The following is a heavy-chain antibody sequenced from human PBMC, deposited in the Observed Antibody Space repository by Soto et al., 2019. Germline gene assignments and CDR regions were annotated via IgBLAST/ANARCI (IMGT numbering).Heavy chain of an antibody. J-gene: IGHJ6*02. CDR1: GGSISSGGYY. Sequence: QVQLQESGPGLVKPSQTLSLTCTVSGGSISSGGYYWSWIRQHPGKGLEWIGYIYYSGSTYYNPSLKSRVTISVDTSKNQFSLKLSSVTAADTAVYYCARDLGSGSYYNRRALPDYGMDVWGQGTTVTVSS. D-gene: IGHD3-10*01. CDR3: ARDLGSGSYYNRRALPDYGMDV. CDR2: IYYSGST. V-gene: IGHV4-31*03.